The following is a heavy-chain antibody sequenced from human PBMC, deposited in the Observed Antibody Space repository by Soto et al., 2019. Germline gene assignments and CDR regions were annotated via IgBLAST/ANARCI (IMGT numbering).Heavy chain of an antibody. CDR2: INRDGIEK. V-gene: IGHV3-7*01. J-gene: IGHJ6*02. CDR1: GFTFSTYW. Sequence: GGSARLSSAASGFTFSTYWMSWVRQAPGKGLEWVANINRDGIEKYYVDSVRGRFTISRDNARNSLYLQMNTLGAEDTAVYYCARAIYPSSYVHYYYGMDVWGHGPTATFSS. D-gene: IGHD5-18*01. CDR3: ARAIYPSSYVHYYYGMDV.